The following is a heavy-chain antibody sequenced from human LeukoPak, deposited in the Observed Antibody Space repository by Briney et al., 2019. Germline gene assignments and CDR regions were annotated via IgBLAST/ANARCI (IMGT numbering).Heavy chain of an antibody. D-gene: IGHD6-13*01. CDR3: ASPRRDYSSSWYLNY. V-gene: IGHV4-39*07. J-gene: IGHJ4*02. CDR1: GGSISSSSYY. CDR2: INHSGST. Sequence: KPSETLSLTCTVSGGSISSSSYYWSWIRQPPGKGLEWIGEINHSGSTNYNPSLKSRVTISVDTSKNQFSLKLSSVTAADTAVYYCASPRRDYSSSWYLNYWGQGTLVTVSS.